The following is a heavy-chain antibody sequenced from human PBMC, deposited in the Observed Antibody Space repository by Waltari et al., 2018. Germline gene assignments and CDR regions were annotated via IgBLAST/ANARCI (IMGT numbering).Heavy chain of an antibody. J-gene: IGHJ4*02. CDR1: GGTFSNFA. V-gene: IGHV1-69*01. CDR2: IIPIFHTT. CDR3: TKWLTAAGTGWFDC. D-gene: IGHD6-13*01. Sequence: QVQLVQSGAEVKKPGSAVKVSCKASGGTFSNFAISWVRQAPGQGLEWMGGIIPIFHTTNYAQKFQGTVTISADESTSTAYMELNSLRSEDTAIYYCTKWLTAAGTGWFDCWGQGTLVTVSS.